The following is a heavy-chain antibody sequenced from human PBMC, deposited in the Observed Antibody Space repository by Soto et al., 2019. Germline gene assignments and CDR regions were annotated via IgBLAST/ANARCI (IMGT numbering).Heavy chain of an antibody. V-gene: IGHV3-15*01. J-gene: IGHJ4*02. CDR1: GFTFSNAW. D-gene: IGHD3-9*01. CDR3: TTSAPTYYDILTGYYYFDY. Sequence: GGSLRLSCAASGFTFSNAWMSWVRQAPGKGLEWVGRIKSKTDGGTKDYAAPVKGRFTISRDDSKNTLYLQMNSLKTEDTAVYYCTTSAPTYYDILTGYYYFDYWGQGTLVTVSS. CDR2: IKSKTDGGTK.